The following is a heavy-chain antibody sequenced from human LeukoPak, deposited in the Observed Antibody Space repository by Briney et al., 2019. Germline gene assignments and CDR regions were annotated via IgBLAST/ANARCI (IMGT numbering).Heavy chain of an antibody. Sequence: PGGSLRLSCAASGFTFSSYGMHWVRQAPGKGLDWVAFIRYDGRNKYYADSVKGRFTISRDNAKNSLFLQMNSLRAEDTAVYYCAGGSMVRGVIFDYWGQGTLVTVSS. D-gene: IGHD3-10*01. CDR2: IRYDGRNK. CDR1: GFTFSSYG. CDR3: AGGSMVRGVIFDY. V-gene: IGHV3-30*02. J-gene: IGHJ4*02.